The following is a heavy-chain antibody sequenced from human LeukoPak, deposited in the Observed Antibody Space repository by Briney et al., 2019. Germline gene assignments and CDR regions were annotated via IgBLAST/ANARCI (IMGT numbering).Heavy chain of an antibody. CDR1: GESFRGYY. Sequence: SETLSLTCAVYGESFRGYYWTWIRQTPGKGLEWIGEIDHIGRTTYNPSLKSRVTISVDTSKNQFSLRLTSVTASDTAVYYCARPVRCSATTCTGPFDYWGQGTLVTVSS. D-gene: IGHD6-19*01. J-gene: IGHJ4*02. V-gene: IGHV4-34*01. CDR2: IDHIGRT. CDR3: ARPVRCSATTCTGPFDY.